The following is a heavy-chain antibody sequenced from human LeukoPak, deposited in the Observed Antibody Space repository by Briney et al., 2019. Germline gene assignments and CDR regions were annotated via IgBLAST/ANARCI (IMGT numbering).Heavy chain of an antibody. CDR1: GFTFSSYA. D-gene: IGHD6-19*01. J-gene: IGHJ4*02. Sequence: PGGSLRLSCAASGFTFSSYAMSWVRQAPGKGLEWVSVISGSGGSTYYADSAKGRFTISRDNSKNTLYLQMNSLRAEDTAIYYCASSLQWLVIDYWGQGNLVTVSS. CDR3: ASSLQWLVIDY. CDR2: ISGSGGST. V-gene: IGHV3-23*01.